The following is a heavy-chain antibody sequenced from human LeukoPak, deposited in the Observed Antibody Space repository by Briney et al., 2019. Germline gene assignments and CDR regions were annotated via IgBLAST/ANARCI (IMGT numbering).Heavy chain of an antibody. CDR3: AREGRDADPRVSDY. V-gene: IGHV4-59*12. J-gene: IGHJ4*02. CDR2: IYYSGST. Sequence: PSETLSLTCTVSGDSISSYYWSWVRQPPGKGLEWIGYIYYSGSTDYNPSLKSRVTLLVDTSKNQFSLKLSSVTAADTAVYYCAREGRDADPRVSDYWGQGTLVTVSS. CDR1: GDSISSYY. D-gene: IGHD6-6*01.